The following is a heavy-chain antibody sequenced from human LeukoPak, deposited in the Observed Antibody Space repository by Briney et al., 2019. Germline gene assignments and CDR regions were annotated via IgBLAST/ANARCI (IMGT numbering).Heavy chain of an antibody. CDR1: RFTFSDYY. D-gene: IGHD3-3*01. Sequence: GGSLRLSCAASRFTFSDYYMSWIRQAPGKGLEWVSYISRSRDGITIYYADSVQGRFTISRDNAQNSLYLQMNSLRVEDTAFYYCARGGKFLRSGPDYWGQGTLVIVSS. CDR3: ARGGKFLRSGPDY. CDR2: ISRSRDGITI. V-gene: IGHV3-11*01. J-gene: IGHJ4*02.